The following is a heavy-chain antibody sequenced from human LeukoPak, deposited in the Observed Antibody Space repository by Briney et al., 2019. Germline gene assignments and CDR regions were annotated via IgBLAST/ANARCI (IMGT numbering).Heavy chain of an antibody. CDR3: AKSLDI. Sequence: PGGSLRLSCAASGFTFSSYGMHWVRQAPGKGLEWVAVISYDGSNKYYADSVKGRFTISRDNSKNTLYLQMNSLRAEDTAVCYCAKSLDIWGQGTMVTVSS. CDR1: GFTFSSYG. V-gene: IGHV3-30*18. J-gene: IGHJ3*02. CDR2: ISYDGSNK.